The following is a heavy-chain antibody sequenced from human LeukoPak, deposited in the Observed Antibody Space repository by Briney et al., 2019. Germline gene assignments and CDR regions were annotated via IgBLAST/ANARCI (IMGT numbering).Heavy chain of an antibody. J-gene: IGHJ4*02. CDR3: AKAQYSQQLALFDY. V-gene: IGHV3-23*01. CDR2: ISGSGGST. CDR1: GFTFSSYA. Sequence: GGSLRLSCAASGFTFSSYAMSWVRQAPGKGLEWVSAISGSGGSTYYADSAKGRFTISRDNSKNTLYLQMNSLRAEDTAVYYCAKAQYSQQLALFDYWGQGALVTVSS. D-gene: IGHD6-13*01.